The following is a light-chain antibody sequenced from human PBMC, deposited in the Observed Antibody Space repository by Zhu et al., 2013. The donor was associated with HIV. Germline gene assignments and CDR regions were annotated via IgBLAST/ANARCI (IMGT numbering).Light chain of an antibody. J-gene: IGKJ2*01. CDR3: QQFNSYPHN. CDR2: AAS. CDR1: EDIRID. V-gene: IGKV1-6*01. Sequence: AIQMTQSPSSLSASVGDRVTITCRASEDIRIDLGWFQQRPGKAPKLLIYAASSLHSGVPSRFSGSGSGTDFTLTISSLQPEDFATYYCQQFNSYPHNFGQGTMLEIK.